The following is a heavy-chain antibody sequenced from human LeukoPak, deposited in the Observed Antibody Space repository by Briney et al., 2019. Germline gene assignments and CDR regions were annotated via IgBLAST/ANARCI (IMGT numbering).Heavy chain of an antibody. Sequence: GGSLRLSCAASGFTFTTYGMHWVREAPGKGLEWVAVILYDGSNKYYADSVKGRFTISRDNSKNTLYLLMNSLRAEDTAVYYCARDGYATGSHDYWGQGTLVTVSS. CDR2: ILYDGSNK. CDR3: ARDGYATGSHDY. D-gene: IGHD3-10*01. CDR1: GFTFTTYG. J-gene: IGHJ4*02. V-gene: IGHV3-30*03.